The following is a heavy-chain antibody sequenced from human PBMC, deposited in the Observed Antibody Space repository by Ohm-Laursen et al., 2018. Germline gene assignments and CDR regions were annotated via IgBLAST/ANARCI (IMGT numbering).Heavy chain of an antibody. CDR1: GFTFSNYA. J-gene: IGHJ5*02. CDR2: ISGSGGST. CDR3: AKFPAVAATGMGNWFHP. Sequence: SLRLSCAASGFTFSNYAMSWVRQAPGKGLEWVSAISGSGGSTYYADSVRGRFTISRDNSKNTLYLQMNSLRAEDTAVYYCAKFPAVAATGMGNWFHPWGQGTLVTVSS. V-gene: IGHV3-23*01. D-gene: IGHD6-13*01.